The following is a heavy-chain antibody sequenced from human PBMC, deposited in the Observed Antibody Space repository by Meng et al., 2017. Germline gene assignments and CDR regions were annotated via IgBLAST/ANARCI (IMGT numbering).Heavy chain of an antibody. CDR1: GASISSAVF. J-gene: IGHJ5*02. D-gene: IGHD2-2*02. V-gene: IGHV4-30-4*01. Sequence: QVQLQESVPRLVRPSQTLSLTCTVSGASISSAVFSILIRQPPGKDLEWIGYISYSGATHYNPSLKSRLTISVDTAKNQFSLSLSSVTAADTAVYYCARVVGDCASCYKGWFDPWGQGTLVTVSS. CDR3: ARVVGDCASCYKGWFDP. CDR2: ISYSGAT.